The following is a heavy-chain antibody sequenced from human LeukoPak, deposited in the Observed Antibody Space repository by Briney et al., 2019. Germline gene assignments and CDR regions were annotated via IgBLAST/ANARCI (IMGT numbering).Heavy chain of an antibody. CDR3: ARSRASGGSYRDAFDI. CDR1: GYTFTGYY. V-gene: IGHV1-2*04. J-gene: IGHJ3*02. D-gene: IGHD2-15*01. Sequence: GASVKVSCKASGYTFTGYYMHRVRQAPGQGLEWMGWINPNSGGTNYAQKFQGWVTMTRDTSISTAYMELSRLRSDDTAVYYCARSRASGGSYRDAFDIWGQGTMVTVSS. CDR2: INPNSGGT.